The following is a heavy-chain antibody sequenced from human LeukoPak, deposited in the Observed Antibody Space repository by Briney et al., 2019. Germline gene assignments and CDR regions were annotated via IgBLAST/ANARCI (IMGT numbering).Heavy chain of an antibody. V-gene: IGHV3-48*03. Sequence: GGSLRLSCVVSGFTLSTYQMNWVRQAPGKGLEWVAYIGSSGNRIYYSDSVKGRFTISRDNAKNSLYLQMNSLRVEDTAVYYCARDSADSNGLYWGQGTLVTVSS. CDR2: IGSSGNRI. J-gene: IGHJ4*02. CDR1: GFTLSTYQ. D-gene: IGHD4-11*01. CDR3: ARDSADSNGLY.